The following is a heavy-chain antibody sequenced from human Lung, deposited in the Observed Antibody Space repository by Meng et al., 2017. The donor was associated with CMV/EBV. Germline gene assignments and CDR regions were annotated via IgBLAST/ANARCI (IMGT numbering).Heavy chain of an antibody. CDR2: ISWDGGST. V-gene: IGHV3-43D*03. D-gene: IGHD6-6*01. J-gene: IGHJ6*02. CDR1: GFTLDDYA. CDR3: AKDVFGGSYSSSSDGMDV. Sequence: EXXKIPCAAPGFTLDDYAMHRVRQAPGKGLEWVSLISWDGGSTYYADSVKGRFTISKDNSKNSPYLQMNSLRAEDTALYYCAKDVFGGSYSSSSDGMDVWGQGTTVTVSS.